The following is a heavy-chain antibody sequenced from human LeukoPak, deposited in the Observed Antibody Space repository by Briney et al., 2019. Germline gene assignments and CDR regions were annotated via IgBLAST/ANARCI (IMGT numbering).Heavy chain of an antibody. D-gene: IGHD1-14*01. J-gene: IGHJ3*02. CDR2: INSDGSST. CDR1: GFTVSSYW. CDR3: STGSGHAFDI. V-gene: IGHV3-74*01. Sequence: GGSLRLSCAASGFTVSSYWMHWVRQAPGKGLVWVSRINSDGSSTSYADSVKGRFTISRDNAKNTLYLQMNSLRAEDTAVYYCSTGSGHAFDIWGRGTMVTVSS.